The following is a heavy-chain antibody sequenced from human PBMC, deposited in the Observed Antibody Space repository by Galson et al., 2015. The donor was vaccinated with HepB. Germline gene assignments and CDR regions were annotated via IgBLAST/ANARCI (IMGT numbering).Heavy chain of an antibody. CDR3: ARDLGYYGSRLYYYGMDV. J-gene: IGHJ6*02. CDR1: GFTVSSNY. Sequence: SLRLSCAASGFTVSSNYMSWVRQAPGKGLEWVSVIYSGGSTYYADSVKGRFTISRDNSKNTLYLQMNSLGAEDTAVYYCARDLGYYGSRLYYYGMDVWGQGTTVTVSS. V-gene: IGHV3-66*02. D-gene: IGHD3-10*01. CDR2: IYSGGST.